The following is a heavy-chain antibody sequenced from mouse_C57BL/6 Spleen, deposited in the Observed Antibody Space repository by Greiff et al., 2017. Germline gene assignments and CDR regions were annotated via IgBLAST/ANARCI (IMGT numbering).Heavy chain of an antibody. CDR3: ARMVTTKYYFDY. J-gene: IGHJ2*01. CDR1: GFNIKNTY. Sequence: EVQLQQSVAELVRPGASVKLSCTASGFNIKNTYMHWVKQRPEPGLEWIGRIDPANGNTKYAPKFQGKATITADTASNTAYLQLSSLTSEDTAIYYGARMVTTKYYFDYWGQGTTLTVSS. D-gene: IGHD2-1*01. V-gene: IGHV14-3*01. CDR2: IDPANGNT.